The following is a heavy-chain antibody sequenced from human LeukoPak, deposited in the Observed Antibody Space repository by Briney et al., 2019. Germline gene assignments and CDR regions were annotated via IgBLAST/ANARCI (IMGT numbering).Heavy chain of an antibody. V-gene: IGHV3-66*01. J-gene: IGHJ4*02. CDR2: IYSGGTT. Sequence: GGSLRLSCAASGFTVNNSYINWVRQAPGKGLEWVSVIYSGGTTYYADSVEGRFTVSRDTSKNTVFLQLNRLRAEDTAVYYCARYHLNGKEDYFDYWGQGTLVTVSS. CDR1: GFTVNNSY. CDR3: ARYHLNGKEDYFDY. D-gene: IGHD2-2*01.